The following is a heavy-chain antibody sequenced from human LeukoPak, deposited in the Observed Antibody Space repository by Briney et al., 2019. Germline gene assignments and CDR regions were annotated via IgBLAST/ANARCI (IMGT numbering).Heavy chain of an antibody. CDR3: AISAGYSYGYVGYYYMDV. J-gene: IGHJ6*03. CDR2: IYTSEST. Sequence: SQTLSLTCTVSGGSISSYYWSWLRQPAGKGLEWFGRIYTSESTNYNPSLKRRVTMSVDTSKNQFSLKLSSVTAADTAVYYGAISAGYSYGYVGYYYMDVWGKGTTVTVSS. D-gene: IGHD5-18*01. CDR1: GGSISSYY. V-gene: IGHV4-4*07.